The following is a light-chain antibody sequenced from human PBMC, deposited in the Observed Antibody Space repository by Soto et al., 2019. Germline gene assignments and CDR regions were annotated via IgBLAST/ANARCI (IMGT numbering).Light chain of an antibody. CDR3: GADHGSGSNFVYV. CDR2: VGTGGIVG. J-gene: IGLJ1*01. CDR1: SGHSNYK. Sequence: QLVLTQPPSASASLGASVTLTCTLSSGHSNYKVDWYQQRPVNGPRFVMRVGTGGIVGSKGDGIPDRFSVLGSGLNRYLTIKNIQEEDESDFYCGADHGSGSNFVYVFGTGTKVTVL. V-gene: IGLV9-49*01.